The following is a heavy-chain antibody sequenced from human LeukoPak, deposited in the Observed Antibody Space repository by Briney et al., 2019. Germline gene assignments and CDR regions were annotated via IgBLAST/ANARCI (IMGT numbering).Heavy chain of an antibody. Sequence: SETLSLTCAVYGGSFSGYYWSWIRQPPGKGLEWIGYIYYSGSTNCNPSLKSRVTISVDTSKSQFSLKLTSVTAADTAVYYCATLTTVVTAYYFDYWGQGTLVTVSS. CDR2: IYYSGST. J-gene: IGHJ4*02. CDR1: GGSFSGYY. V-gene: IGHV4-59*08. CDR3: ATLTTVVTAYYFDY. D-gene: IGHD4-23*01.